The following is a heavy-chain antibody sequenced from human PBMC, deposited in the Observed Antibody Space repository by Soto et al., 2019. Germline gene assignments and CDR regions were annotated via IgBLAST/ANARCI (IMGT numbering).Heavy chain of an antibody. CDR1: GFTLDKYT. Sequence: GSLRLSCAAFGFTLDKYTMGWVRQAPGKGLEWVAESFSSGGTQYADSVKGRFTISRDNSRNMVFLQMNGLRVEGTALYYCARDREPDGIWTFDSWGQGALVTVSS. V-gene: IGHV3-53*01. CDR3: ARDREPDGIWTFDS. D-gene: IGHD3-9*01. J-gene: IGHJ4*02. CDR2: SFSSGGT.